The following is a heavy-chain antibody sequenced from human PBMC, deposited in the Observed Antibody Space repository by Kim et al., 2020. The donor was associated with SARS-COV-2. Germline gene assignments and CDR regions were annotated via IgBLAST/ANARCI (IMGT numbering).Heavy chain of an antibody. D-gene: IGHD3-10*01. J-gene: IGHJ6*03. Sequence: GGSLRLSCAASGLTFRSYWMSWVRQAPGKGLEWVSYISSSGSTIYYADSVKGRFTISRDNAKNSLYLQMNSLRAEDTAVYYCARDFRGSGSYYEYYYYYMDVWGTGTTVTVTS. V-gene: IGHV3-48*04. CDR1: GLTFRSYW. CDR2: ISSSGSTI. CDR3: ARDFRGSGSYYEYYYYYMDV.